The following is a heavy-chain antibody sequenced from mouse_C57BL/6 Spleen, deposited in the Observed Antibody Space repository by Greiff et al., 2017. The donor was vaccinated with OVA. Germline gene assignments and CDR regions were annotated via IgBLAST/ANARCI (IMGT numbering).Heavy chain of an antibody. CDR2: IDPEDGET. V-gene: IGHV14-2*01. J-gene: IGHJ3*01. D-gene: IGHD2-5*01. CDR1: GFNIKDYY. Sequence: VQLKQSGAELVKPGASVKLSCTASGFNIKDYYMHWVKQRTEQGLEWIGRIDPEDGETKYAPKVQGKATITADTSSNTAYLQLSSLTSEDTAVYYCAPYYYSNYGAWFAYWGQGTLVTVSA. CDR3: APYYYSNYGAWFAY.